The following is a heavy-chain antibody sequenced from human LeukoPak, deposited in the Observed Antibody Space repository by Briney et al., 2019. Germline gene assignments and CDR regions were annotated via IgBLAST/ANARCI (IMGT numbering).Heavy chain of an antibody. Sequence: SETLSLTCAVYGGSFSGYYWGWIRQPPGKGLEWIGSIYYSGSTYYNPSLKSRVTISVDTSKNQFSLKLSSVTAADTAVYYCARRFKVLLGPSSSGGSAPDYWGQGTLVTVSS. V-gene: IGHV4-39*01. CDR2: IYYSGST. D-gene: IGHD2-15*01. CDR1: GGSFSGYY. CDR3: ARRFKVLLGPSSSGGSAPDY. J-gene: IGHJ4*02.